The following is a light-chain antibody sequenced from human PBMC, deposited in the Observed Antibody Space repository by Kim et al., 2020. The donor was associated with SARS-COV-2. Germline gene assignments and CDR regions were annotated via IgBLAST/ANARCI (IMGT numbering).Light chain of an antibody. CDR1: NIGSKN. CDR2: RNT. CDR3: QVWGSNIWV. V-gene: IGLV3-9*01. J-gene: IGLJ3*02. Sequence: SYELTQPLSVSVALGQTATITCGGNNIGSKNVHWYQQKPDQAPVLVIYRNTNRPSGIPERFSGSNSGNTATLTISRAQAGDEADYFCQVWGSNIWVFGGG.